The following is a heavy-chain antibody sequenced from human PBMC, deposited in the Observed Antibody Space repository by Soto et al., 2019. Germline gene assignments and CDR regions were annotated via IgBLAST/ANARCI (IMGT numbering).Heavy chain of an antibody. V-gene: IGHV3-23*01. D-gene: IGHD2-21*02. CDR1: GFTFSDYS. CDR3: AKGLSPSYIDTLTAPDY. Sequence: GGSLRLSCAVPGFTFSDYSRPCVRQAPGMGLAWVPVITGRRGKTYYADSGKGRFTISRDTSNNTLYLQMNSLSAEATAVYYCAKGLSPSYIDTLTAPDYWGQGTRVTVSS. CDR2: ITGRRGKT. J-gene: IGHJ4*02.